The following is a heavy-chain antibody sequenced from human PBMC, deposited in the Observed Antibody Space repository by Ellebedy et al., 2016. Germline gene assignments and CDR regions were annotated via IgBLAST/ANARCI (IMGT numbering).Heavy chain of an antibody. CDR3: ATHDSSGYYNY. CDR1: AQTFNKNG. CDR2: ISTYNGET. Sequence: ASVKVSCXASAQTFNKNGFTWVRQAPGQGLEWMGWISTYNGETNYAKKLQGRLTLTTDTSTTTAYMDLRSLRSDDSALYYCATHDSSGYYNYWGQGTLVTVSS. J-gene: IGHJ4*02. D-gene: IGHD3-22*01. V-gene: IGHV1-18*01.